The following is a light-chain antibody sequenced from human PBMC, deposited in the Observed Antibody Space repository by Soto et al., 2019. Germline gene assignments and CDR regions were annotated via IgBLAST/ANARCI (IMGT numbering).Light chain of an antibody. CDR3: QQYNNWPPWT. V-gene: IGKV3-15*01. Sequence: EIVLTQSPATLSVSPGERATLSFMASQSVSXNLAWYQQKPGQAPRLLIYGASTRATGIPARFSGSGSGTEFTLTISSLQSEDFAVYYCQQYNNWPPWTFGQGTKVDIK. J-gene: IGKJ1*01. CDR1: QSVSXN. CDR2: GAS.